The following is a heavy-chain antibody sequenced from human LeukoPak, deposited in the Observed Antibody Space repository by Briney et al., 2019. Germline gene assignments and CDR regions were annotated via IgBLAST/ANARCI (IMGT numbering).Heavy chain of an antibody. Sequence: GGSLRLSCAASGFIFSNLWMTWVRQAPGKGLEWVSVIYSGGSTYYADSVKGRFTISRDNSKNTLYLQINNLTTEDTAVYYCAKGEGGALGIPHPYYFDYWGQGNVVTVSS. CDR3: AKGEGGALGIPHPYYFDY. CDR1: GFIFSNLW. D-gene: IGHD3-16*01. V-gene: IGHV3-66*01. J-gene: IGHJ4*02. CDR2: IYSGGST.